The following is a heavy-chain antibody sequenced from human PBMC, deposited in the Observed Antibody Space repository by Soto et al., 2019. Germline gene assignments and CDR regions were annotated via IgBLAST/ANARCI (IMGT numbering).Heavy chain of an antibody. Sequence: EVQLLESGGGLVQPGGSLRLSCAASGFTFSSYAMSWVRQAPGKGLEWVSAISGSGGSTYYADSVKGRFTISRDNSKNTLYLPMNSLRAEDTAVYYCVKAGGYCSGGSCYSRWFDPWGQGTLVTVSS. V-gene: IGHV3-23*01. D-gene: IGHD2-15*01. CDR3: VKAGGYCSGGSCYSRWFDP. CDR2: ISGSGGST. CDR1: GFTFSSYA. J-gene: IGHJ5*02.